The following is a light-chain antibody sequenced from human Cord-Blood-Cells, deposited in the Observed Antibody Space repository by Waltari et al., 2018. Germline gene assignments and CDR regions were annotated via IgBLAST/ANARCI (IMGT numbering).Light chain of an antibody. CDR1: HSGAQY. CDR3: QAWDSSNAWV. CDR2: QDS. V-gene: IGLV3-1*01. J-gene: IGLJ3*02. Sequence: SYELTQPPSVSVSPGQTASITCSGDHSGAQYACWYQQKPGQSPVLVIYQDSKRPSGLPERFSGSNAGNTATLTISGTQAMDEADYYCQAWDSSNAWVFGGGTKLTAL.